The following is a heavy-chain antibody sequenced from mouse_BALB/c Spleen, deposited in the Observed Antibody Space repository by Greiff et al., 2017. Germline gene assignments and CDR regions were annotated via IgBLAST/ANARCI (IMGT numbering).Heavy chain of an antibody. CDR2: IYPGSGST. CDR1: GYTFTGYV. D-gene: IGHD2-3*01. Sequence: QVQLKQSGPELVKPGASVKMSCKASGYTFTGYVIRWVKQRTGQGLEWIGEIYPGSGSTYYNEKFKGKATLTADKSSNTAYMQLSILTSEDSAVYYCGWLLQDWFAYWGQGTLVTVSA. V-gene: IGHV1-77*01. CDR3: GWLLQDWFAY. J-gene: IGHJ3*01.